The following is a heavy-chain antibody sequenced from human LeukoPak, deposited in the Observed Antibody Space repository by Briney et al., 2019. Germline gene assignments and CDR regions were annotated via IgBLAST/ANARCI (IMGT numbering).Heavy chain of an antibody. CDR3: ARAPFIDGGNDY. Sequence: SETLSLTCTVSGGSISSSSYYWGWIRQPPGKGLEWIGEINHSGSTNYNPSLKSPVTISVDTSKNQFSLRLSSVTAADTAVYYCARAPFIDGGNDYWGQGTLVTVSS. V-gene: IGHV4-39*07. D-gene: IGHD2/OR15-2a*01. J-gene: IGHJ4*02. CDR1: GGSISSSSYY. CDR2: INHSGST.